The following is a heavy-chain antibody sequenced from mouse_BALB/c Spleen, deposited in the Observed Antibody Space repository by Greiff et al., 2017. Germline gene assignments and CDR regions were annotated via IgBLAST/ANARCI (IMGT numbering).Heavy chain of an antibody. CDR1: GYTFTSYY. Sequence: QVQLQQSGPELVKPGASVRISCKASGYTFTSYYIHWVKQRPGQGLEWIGWIYPGNVNTKYNEKFKGKATLTADKSSSTAYMQLSSLTSEDSAVYFCAPSDSSGYPCAYWGEGTLVTVSA. V-gene: IGHV1S56*01. D-gene: IGHD3-2*01. J-gene: IGHJ3*01. CDR2: IYPGNVNT. CDR3: APSDSSGYPCAY.